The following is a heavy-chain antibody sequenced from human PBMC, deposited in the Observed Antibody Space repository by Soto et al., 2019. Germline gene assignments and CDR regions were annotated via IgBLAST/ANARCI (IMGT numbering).Heavy chain of an antibody. CDR2: ISTYNGDT. Sequence: QVHLVQTGVEVKTPGASVKVSCQASGYTFFTYDISWVRQAPGQGLEWMGRISTYNGDTKYAQKFQCRVTMTTDTSTTTASLELRSLRSDDTAVYYCARHHGPTTSEKWFDPWGQGSMVIVSS. CDR1: GYTFFTYD. V-gene: IGHV1-18*01. J-gene: IGHJ5*02. CDR3: ARHHGPTTSEKWFDP. D-gene: IGHD5-12*01.